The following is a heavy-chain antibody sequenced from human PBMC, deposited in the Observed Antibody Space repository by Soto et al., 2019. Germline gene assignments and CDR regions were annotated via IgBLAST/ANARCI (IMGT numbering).Heavy chain of an antibody. D-gene: IGHD2-2*02. J-gene: IGHJ5*02. CDR3: AIGYMDWFDP. CDR2: IYYSGST. V-gene: IGHV4-39*01. CDR1: GGSISSSSYY. Sequence: PSETLSLTCTVSGGSISSSSYYWGWIRQPPGKGLEWIGSIYYSGSTYYNPSLKSRVTISVDTSKNQFSLKLSSVTAADTAVYYCAIGYMDWFDPWGQGTLVTVSS.